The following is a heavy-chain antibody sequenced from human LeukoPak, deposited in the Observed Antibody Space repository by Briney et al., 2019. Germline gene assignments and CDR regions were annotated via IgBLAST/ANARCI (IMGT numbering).Heavy chain of an antibody. D-gene: IGHD2-2*01. CDR1: GFTFSSYA. V-gene: IGHV3-23*01. J-gene: IGHJ6*04. CDR2: ISGSGGST. CDR3: AKDGGWDIVVVPAVYYYYGMDV. Sequence: PGGSLRLSCAASGFTFSSYAMSWVHQAPGKGLEWVSAISGSGGSTYYADSVKGRFTISRDNSKNTLYLQMNSLRAEDTAVYYCAKDGGWDIVVVPAVYYYYGMDVWGKGTTVTVSS.